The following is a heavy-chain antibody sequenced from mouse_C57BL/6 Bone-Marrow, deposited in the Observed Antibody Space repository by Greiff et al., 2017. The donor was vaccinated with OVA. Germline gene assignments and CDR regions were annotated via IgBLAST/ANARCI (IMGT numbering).Heavy chain of an antibody. D-gene: IGHD1-1*01. CDR2: IDPENGDT. V-gene: IGHV14-4*01. CDR3: TMGITTVVAPDY. J-gene: IGHJ2*01. Sequence: EVKLQESGAELVRPGASVKLSCTASGFNIKDDYMHWVKQRPEQGLEWIGWIDPENGDTEYASKFQGKATITADTSSNTAYLQLSSLTSEDTAVYYCTMGITTVVAPDYWGQGTTLTVSS. CDR1: GFNIKDDY.